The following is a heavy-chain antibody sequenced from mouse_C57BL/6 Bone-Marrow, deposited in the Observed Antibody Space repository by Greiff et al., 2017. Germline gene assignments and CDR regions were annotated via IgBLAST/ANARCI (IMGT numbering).Heavy chain of an antibody. V-gene: IGHV5-6*01. CDR3: ARPHSYGSSFAY. CDR2: ISSGGSYT. J-gene: IGHJ3*01. Sequence: EVQLQQSGGDLVKPGGSLKLSCAASGFTFSSYGMSWVRQTPDKRLEWVATISSGGSYTYYPDSVKGRFTISRANAKNTLYLQMSSLKSEDTAMYYCARPHSYGSSFAYWGQGTLVTVSA. D-gene: IGHD1-1*01. CDR1: GFTFSSYG.